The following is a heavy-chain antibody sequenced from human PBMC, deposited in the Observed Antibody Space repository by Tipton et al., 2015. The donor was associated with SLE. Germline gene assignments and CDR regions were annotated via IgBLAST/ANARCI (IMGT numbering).Heavy chain of an antibody. V-gene: IGHV4-39*01. CDR3: ARQGYPGLVVYAHNWFDP. J-gene: IGHJ5*02. Sequence: TLSLTCTVSGGSITSSSYYWGWIRQPPGKGLEWIGRIYYSGSTHYNPSLKSRVTISVDTSKNQFSLKLSSVTAADTAVYYCARQGYPGLVVYAHNWFDPWGQGTLVTVSS. CDR1: GGSITSSSYY. D-gene: IGHD2-8*02. CDR2: IYYSGST.